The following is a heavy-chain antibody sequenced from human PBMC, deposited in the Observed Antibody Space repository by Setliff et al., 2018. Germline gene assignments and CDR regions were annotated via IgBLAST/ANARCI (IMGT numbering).Heavy chain of an antibody. J-gene: IGHJ5*02. CDR2: IGASGDRT. V-gene: IGHV3-23*01. CDR3: ARDPNGDYVGAFDP. Sequence: GGSLRLSCAASGFALSTRWMHWVRQAPGKGLEWVSSIGASGDRTYYADSVKGRFTISRDNSRNSLYLQMNSLRVEDTASYYCARDPNGDYVGAFDPWGQGILVTVSS. D-gene: IGHD4-17*01. CDR1: GFALSTRW.